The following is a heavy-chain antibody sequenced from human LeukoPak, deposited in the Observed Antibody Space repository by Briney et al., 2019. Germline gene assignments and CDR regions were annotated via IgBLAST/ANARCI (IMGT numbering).Heavy chain of an antibody. V-gene: IGHV3-33*06. CDR2: IWYGGSNK. J-gene: IGHJ4*02. CDR3: AKVWSIAARGYFDY. CDR1: GFTFSSYS. D-gene: IGHD6-6*01. Sequence: PGGSLRLSCAASGFTFSSYSMHWVRQAPGKGLEWGAVIWYGGSNKYYADSVKGRFTISRDNSKNTLYLQMNSLRAEDTAVYYCAKVWSIAARGYFDYWGQGTLVTVSS.